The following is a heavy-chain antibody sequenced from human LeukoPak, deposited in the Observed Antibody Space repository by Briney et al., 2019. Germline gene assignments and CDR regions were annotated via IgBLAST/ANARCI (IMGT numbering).Heavy chain of an antibody. Sequence: AGGSLRLSCAASGFTFSNHAMSWVRQAPGKGLEWVSSISGSGDSTYYADSVKGRFTISRDNSEKTLYLQMSNLGAEDTAVYYCAKGKDTYFYDSRGYYFGENWGQGTLVTVSS. CDR2: ISGSGDST. V-gene: IGHV3-23*01. J-gene: IGHJ4*02. CDR1: GFTFSNHA. D-gene: IGHD3-22*01. CDR3: AKGKDTYFYDSRGYYFGEN.